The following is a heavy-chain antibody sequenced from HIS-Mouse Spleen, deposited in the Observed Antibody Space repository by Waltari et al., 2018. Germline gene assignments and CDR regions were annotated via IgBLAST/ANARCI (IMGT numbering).Heavy chain of an antibody. J-gene: IGHJ3*02. D-gene: IGHD6-13*01. CDR2: VIPIRGIA. V-gene: IGHV1-69*04. CDR3: ARHPEIAAAVGAFDI. Sequence: QVQLVQSGAEVKKPGSSVKVSCKASGGTFSSYAISWVRQAPGQGLEWMGRVIPIRGIANYEQKFQGRVTITADKSTSTAYMELSSLRSEDTAVYYCARHPEIAAAVGAFDIWGQGTMVTVSS. CDR1: GGTFSSYA.